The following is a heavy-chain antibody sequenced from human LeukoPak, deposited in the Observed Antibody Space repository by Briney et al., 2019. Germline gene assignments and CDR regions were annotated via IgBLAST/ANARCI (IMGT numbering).Heavy chain of an antibody. CDR3: AKDMGSGNYKGYFDY. J-gene: IGHJ4*02. CDR1: GFRFDEYA. V-gene: IGHV3-9*01. D-gene: IGHD1-26*01. CDR2: ISWSSHNI. Sequence: QPGRSLRLSCAPSGFRFDEYAMHWVRQAPGKGLEWVSGISWSSHNIGYADSVKGRFTISRDNAKNSLYLQMNSLSPEDTALYYCAKDMGSGNYKGYFDYWGQGVLVTVSS.